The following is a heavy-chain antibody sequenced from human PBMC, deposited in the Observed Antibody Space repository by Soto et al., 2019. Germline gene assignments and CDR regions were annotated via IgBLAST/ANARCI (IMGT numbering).Heavy chain of an antibody. V-gene: IGHV4-34*01. J-gene: IGHJ4*02. Sequence: SETLSLTCAVYGGSFSGYYWSWIRQPPGKGLEWIGEINHSGSTNYNPSLKSRVTISVDTSKNQFSLKLSSVTAADTAVYYCARVMTVMITFGGVIDPYYFDYWGQGTLVTVSS. CDR1: GGSFSGYY. CDR3: ARVMTVMITFGGVIDPYYFDY. CDR2: INHSGST. D-gene: IGHD3-16*02.